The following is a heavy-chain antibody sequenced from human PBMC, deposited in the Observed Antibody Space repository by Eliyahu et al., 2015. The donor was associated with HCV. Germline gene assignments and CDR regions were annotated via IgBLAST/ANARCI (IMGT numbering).Heavy chain of an antibody. CDR2: VSHDENLK. CDR1: EFDFRSFA. J-gene: IGHJ1*01. V-gene: IGHV3-30*19. CDR3: ARDSQLDMYIFGPLDL. Sequence: HVQLVESGGGVVIPGEPLKLSCAASEFDFRSFAMHWVRQAPGKGLEWVAMVSHDENLKYYADSVKGRFTIYRDNSKDAVYLQMYSLRAEDTGVYYCARDSQLDMYIFGPLDLWGPGTRVTVSS. D-gene: IGHD3-3*01.